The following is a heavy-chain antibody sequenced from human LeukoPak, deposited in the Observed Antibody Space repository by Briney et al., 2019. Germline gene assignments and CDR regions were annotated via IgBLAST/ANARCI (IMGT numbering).Heavy chain of an antibody. CDR2: IYYSGST. CDR1: GGSISSSSYY. Sequence: PSETLSLTCTVSGGSISSSSYYWSWIRQPPGKGLEWIGYIYYSGSTNYNPSLKSRVTISVDTSKNQFSLKLSSVTAADTAVYYCARDPAIAVAARGYFDYWGQGTLITVSS. V-gene: IGHV4-61*01. J-gene: IGHJ4*02. CDR3: ARDPAIAVAARGYFDY. D-gene: IGHD6-19*01.